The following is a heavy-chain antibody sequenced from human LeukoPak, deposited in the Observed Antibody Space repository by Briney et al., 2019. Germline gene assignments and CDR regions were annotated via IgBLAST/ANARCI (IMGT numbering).Heavy chain of an antibody. CDR2: ISSSSSYI. CDR3: ARDLGIVATIDLHGFDP. Sequence: GGSLRLSCAASGFTFSSYSMNWVRQAPGKGLEWVSSISSSSSYIYYADSVKGRFTISRDNAKNSLYLQMNSLRAEDTAVYYCARDLGIVATIDLHGFDPWGQGTLVTVSS. V-gene: IGHV3-21*01. D-gene: IGHD5-12*01. CDR1: GFTFSSYS. J-gene: IGHJ5*02.